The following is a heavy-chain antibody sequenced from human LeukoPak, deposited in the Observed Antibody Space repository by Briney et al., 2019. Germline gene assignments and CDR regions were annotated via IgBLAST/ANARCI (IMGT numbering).Heavy chain of an antibody. D-gene: IGHD3-3*01. CDR1: GGTFSSYA. CDR3: ARGGAWSGSKGDAFDI. J-gene: IGHJ3*02. CDR2: IIPIFGTA. Sequence: SVKVSCKASGGTFSSYAISWVRQAPGQGLEWMGGIIPIFGTANYAQKFQGRVTITTDESTSTAYMELSSLRSEDTAVYYCARGGAWSGSKGDAFDIWGQGTMVTVSS. V-gene: IGHV1-69*05.